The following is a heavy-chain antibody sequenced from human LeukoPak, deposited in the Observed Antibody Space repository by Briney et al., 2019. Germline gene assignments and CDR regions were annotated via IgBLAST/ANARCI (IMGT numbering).Heavy chain of an antibody. D-gene: IGHD5-12*01. J-gene: IGHJ6*02. V-gene: IGHV1-69*04. CDR2: IIPSLVFA. CDR1: GGTFSSHA. CDR3: ASPDPGYSGYDWVPDYYGMDV. Sequence: SVKVSCKASGGTFSSHAISGVRQAPGQGLEWMGRIIPSLVFANYAQKFQGGAIPTADKSTHTAYLELSSLTSEDTAVYYCASPDPGYSGYDWVPDYYGMDVWGQGTTVTVSS.